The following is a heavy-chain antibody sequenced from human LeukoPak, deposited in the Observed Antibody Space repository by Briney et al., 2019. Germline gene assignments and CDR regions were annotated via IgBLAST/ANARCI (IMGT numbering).Heavy chain of an antibody. D-gene: IGHD2-2*01. CDR3: ARIRIVPAAMEYYGMDV. Sequence: SETLSLTCTVSGGSISSYYWSWIRQPPGKGLEWIGYIYYSGSTNYNPSLKSRVTISVDTSKNQFSLKLSSVTAADTAVYYCARIRIVPAAMEYYGMDVWGQGTTVTVSS. J-gene: IGHJ6*02. CDR2: IYYSGST. CDR1: GGSISSYY. V-gene: IGHV4-59*08.